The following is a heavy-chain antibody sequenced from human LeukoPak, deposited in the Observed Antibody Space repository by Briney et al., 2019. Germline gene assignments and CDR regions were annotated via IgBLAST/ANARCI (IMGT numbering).Heavy chain of an antibody. CDR1: GGSINNYY. Sequence: SETLSLTCTVSGGSINNYYWSWIRQPPGRGREWLGCIFYSGSTNYNPSLKSRVTISVDTSKNQFSLKLTSVTAADTAVYYCARGVVPAANYNWFDPWGQGTLVTVSS. J-gene: IGHJ5*02. CDR2: IFYSGST. CDR3: ARGVVPAANYNWFDP. D-gene: IGHD2-2*01. V-gene: IGHV4-59*01.